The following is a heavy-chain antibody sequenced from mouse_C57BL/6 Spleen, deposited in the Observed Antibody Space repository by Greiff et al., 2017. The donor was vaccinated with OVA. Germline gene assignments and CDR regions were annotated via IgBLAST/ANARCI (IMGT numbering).Heavy chain of an antibody. CDR2: IYPGDGDT. J-gene: IGHJ3*01. D-gene: IGHD2-4*01. V-gene: IGHV1-55*01. CDR3: ASDYDRFAY. CDR1: GYTFTSYW. Sequence: QVQLQQPGAELVKPGASVKMSCKASGYTFTSYWITWVKQRPGQGLEWIGDIYPGDGDTNYNGKFKGKATLTADKSSSTAYMQLSSLTSEDSAVYFCASDYDRFAYWGQGTLVTVSA.